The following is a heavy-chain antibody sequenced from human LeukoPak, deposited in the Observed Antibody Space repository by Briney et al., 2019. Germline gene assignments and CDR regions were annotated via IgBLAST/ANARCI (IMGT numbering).Heavy chain of an antibody. V-gene: IGHV1-2*04. CDR2: INPNSGGT. Sequence: ASVRVSCKASGYTFTGYYMHWVRQAPGQGLEWMGWINPNSGGTNYAQKFQGWVTMTRDTSISTAYMKLSRLRSDDTAVYYCACSMVTSAFDIWGQGTMVTVSS. J-gene: IGHJ3*02. CDR3: ACSMVTSAFDI. CDR1: GYTFTGYY. D-gene: IGHD3-16*01.